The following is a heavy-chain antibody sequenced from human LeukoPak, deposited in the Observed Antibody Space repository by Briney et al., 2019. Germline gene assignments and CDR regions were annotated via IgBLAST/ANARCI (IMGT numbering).Heavy chain of an antibody. J-gene: IGHJ6*02. D-gene: IGHD2-15*01. CDR3: ARGVRCSGGSCYLSPYYYGMDV. Sequence: SETLSLTCAVYGGSFSGYYWSWIRQPPGKGLEWIGEINHSGSTNYNPSLKSRVTISVDTSKNQFSLKLSSVTAADTAVYYCARGVRCSGGSCYLSPYYYGMDVWGQGTTVTVSS. CDR2: INHSGST. V-gene: IGHV4-34*01. CDR1: GGSFSGYY.